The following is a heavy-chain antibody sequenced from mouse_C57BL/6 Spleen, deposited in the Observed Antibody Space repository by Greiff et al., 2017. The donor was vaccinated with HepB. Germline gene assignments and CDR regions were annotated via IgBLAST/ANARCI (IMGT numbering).Heavy chain of an antibody. CDR2: IHPNSGST. D-gene: IGHD1-1*01. V-gene: IGHV1-64*01. Sequence: QVQLQQPGAELVKPGASVKLSCKASGYTFTSYWMHWVKQRPGQGLEWIGMIHPNSGSTNYNEKFKSKATLTVDKSSSTAYMQLSSLTSEDSAVYYCARGPNYYGSSYEYYAMDYWGQGTSVTVSS. CDR3: ARGPNYYGSSYEYYAMDY. CDR1: GYTFTSYW. J-gene: IGHJ4*01.